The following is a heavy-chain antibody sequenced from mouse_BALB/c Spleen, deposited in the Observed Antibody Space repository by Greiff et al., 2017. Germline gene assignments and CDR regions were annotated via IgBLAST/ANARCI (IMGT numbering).Heavy chain of an antibody. CDR2: INPSSGYT. CDR3: ARKYFDY. V-gene: IGHV1-4*02. Sequence: VQLQQSAAELARPGASVKMSCKASGYTFPSYTMHWVKQRPGQGLEWIGYINPSSGYTEYNQKFKDKTTLTADKSSSTAYMQLSSLTSEDSAVYYCARKYFDYWGQGTTLTVSS. CDR1: GYTFPSYT. J-gene: IGHJ2*01.